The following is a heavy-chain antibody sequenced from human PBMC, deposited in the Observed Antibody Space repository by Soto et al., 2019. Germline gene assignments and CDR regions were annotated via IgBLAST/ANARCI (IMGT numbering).Heavy chain of an antibody. CDR1: GFTFSSYS. D-gene: IGHD3-10*01. J-gene: IGHJ5*02. CDR2: ISGSGGST. Sequence: GGSLRLSCAASGFTFSSYSMNWVRQAPGKGLEWVSAISGSGGSTYYADSVKGRFTISRDNSKNTLYLQMNSLRAEDTAVYYCAKDLGRRFGELFNWFDPWGQGTLVTVSS. V-gene: IGHV3-23*01. CDR3: AKDLGRRFGELFNWFDP.